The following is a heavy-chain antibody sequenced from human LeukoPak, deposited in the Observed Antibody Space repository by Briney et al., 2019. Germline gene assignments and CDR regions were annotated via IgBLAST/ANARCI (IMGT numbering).Heavy chain of an antibody. CDR2: INPNSGGT. CDR1: GYTFTGYY. D-gene: IGHD3-10*01. V-gene: IGHV1-2*02. CDR3: ARDPMVRGVIDGWFDP. Sequence: ASVKVSCKASGYTFTGYYMHWVRQAPGQGLEWMGWINPNSGGTNYAQKFQGRVTMTRDTSISTVYMELSRLRSDDTAVYYCARDPMVRGVIDGWFDPWGQGTLVTVSS. J-gene: IGHJ5*02.